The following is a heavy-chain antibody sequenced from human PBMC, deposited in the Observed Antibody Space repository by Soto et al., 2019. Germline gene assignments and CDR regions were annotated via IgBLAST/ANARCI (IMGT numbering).Heavy chain of an antibody. CDR1: GVSISSGVYY. CDR2: IYYSGST. D-gene: IGHD5-12*01. J-gene: IGHJ4*02. CDR3: ARDRMATC. V-gene: IGHV4-31*03. Sequence: PSETLSLTCTVSGVSISSGVYYWSWIRQHPGKGLEWIGYIYYSGSTYYNPSLKSRVTISVDTSKNQFSLKLSSVTAADTAVYYCARDRMATCWGQGTLVTVSS.